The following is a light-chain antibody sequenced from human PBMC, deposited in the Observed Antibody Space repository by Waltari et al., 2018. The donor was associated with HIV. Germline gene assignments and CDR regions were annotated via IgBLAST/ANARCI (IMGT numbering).Light chain of an antibody. J-gene: IGKJ1*01. Sequence: EIVLTQPPGTLSLSRGESAPLSCRGSLGVSSSYLAWYQQKPGHAPSLLIYGASSRATGIPDRCSGSGSGTDFTLTIRRLEPEDFAVFYCQHYSNTPWTFGQGTKVEI. CDR2: GAS. CDR1: LGVSSSY. CDR3: QHYSNTPWT. V-gene: IGKV3-20*01.